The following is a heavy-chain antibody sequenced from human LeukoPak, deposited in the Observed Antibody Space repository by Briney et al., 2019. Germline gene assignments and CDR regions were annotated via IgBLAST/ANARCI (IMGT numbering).Heavy chain of an antibody. CDR3: ASSQGGDFDY. Sequence: PSETLSLTCTVSGGSISSYYWSWIRQPPGKGLEWIGYIYYSGSTNYNPSLKSRVTISVDTSKNQFSLKLSSVTAADTAVYYCASSQGGDFDYWGQGTLVTVSS. D-gene: IGHD3-16*01. CDR2: IYYSGST. CDR1: GGSISSYY. V-gene: IGHV4-59*12. J-gene: IGHJ4*02.